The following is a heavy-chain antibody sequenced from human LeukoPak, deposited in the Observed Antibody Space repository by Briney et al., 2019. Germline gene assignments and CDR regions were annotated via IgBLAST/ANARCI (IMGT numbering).Heavy chain of an antibody. J-gene: IGHJ6*03. D-gene: IGHD6-6*01. CDR1: GGSISSYY. V-gene: IGHV4-4*07. CDR2: IYTSGST. Sequence: SETLSLTCTVSGGSISSYYWSWIRQPAGKGLEWIGRIYTSGSTNYNPSLKSRVTMSVDTSKNQFSLKLSSVTAADTAVYYCARERGLGSSSGYYYYMDVWGKGTTVTVSS. CDR3: ARERGLGSSSGYYYYMDV.